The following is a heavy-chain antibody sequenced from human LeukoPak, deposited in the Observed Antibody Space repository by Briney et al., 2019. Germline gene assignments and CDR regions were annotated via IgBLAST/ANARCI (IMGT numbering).Heavy chain of an antibody. CDR3: ARDRSSSWYRYGMDV. D-gene: IGHD6-13*01. V-gene: IGHV1-18*01. Sequence: ASVKVSCKASGYTFTSYGISWVRQAPGQGLEWMGWISAYNGNTNYAQKLQGRVTMTTDTSTSTAYMELRSLRSDDTAVYYCARDRSSSWYRYGMDVWGQGTTVTVSS. CDR2: ISAYNGNT. J-gene: IGHJ6*02. CDR1: GYTFTSYG.